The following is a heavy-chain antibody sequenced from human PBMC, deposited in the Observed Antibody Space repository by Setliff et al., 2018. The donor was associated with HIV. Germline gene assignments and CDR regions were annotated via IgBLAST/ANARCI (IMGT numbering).Heavy chain of an antibody. Sequence: PGGSLRLSCAASGFTFSTYWMNWVRQAPGKGLEWVANINQDGSEKNYVDSVKGRFTISRDNAKNSLYLQMDSLRVEDTTVYYCTRKLAPGHGMDVWGQGTTVTVSS. CDR2: INQDGSEK. CDR3: TRKLAPGHGMDV. D-gene: IGHD3-3*02. V-gene: IGHV3-7*01. CDR1: GFTFSTYW. J-gene: IGHJ6*02.